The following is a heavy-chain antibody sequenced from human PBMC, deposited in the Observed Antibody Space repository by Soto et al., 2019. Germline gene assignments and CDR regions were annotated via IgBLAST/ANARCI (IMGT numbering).Heavy chain of an antibody. J-gene: IGHJ4*02. CDR3: ARVVGVVRRVISRFPTGQFDY. V-gene: IGHV4-30-2*01. CDR2: IYHSGST. Sequence: PSETLSLTCAVSGGSISSGGYSWSWIRQPPGKGLEWIGYIYHSGSTYYTPSLKSRVTISVDRSKNQFSLKLSSVTAAATAVYSCARVVGVVRRVISRFPTGQFDYWGQGTLVTVSS. CDR1: GGSISSGGYS. D-gene: IGHD3-10*01.